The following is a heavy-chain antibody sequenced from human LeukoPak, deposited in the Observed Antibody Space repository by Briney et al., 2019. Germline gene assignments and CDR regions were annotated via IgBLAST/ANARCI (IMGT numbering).Heavy chain of an antibody. CDR3: ARDWGLRLGELSLNY. CDR2: ISAYNGNT. J-gene: IGHJ4*02. V-gene: IGHV1-18*01. D-gene: IGHD3-16*02. Sequence: VASVNVSCTASGYTFTSYGISWVRQAPGQGLEWMGWISAYNGNTNYAQKLQGRVTMTTDTSTSTAYMELRSLRSDDTAVYYCARDWGLRLGELSLNYWGQGTLVTVSS. CDR1: GYTFTSYG.